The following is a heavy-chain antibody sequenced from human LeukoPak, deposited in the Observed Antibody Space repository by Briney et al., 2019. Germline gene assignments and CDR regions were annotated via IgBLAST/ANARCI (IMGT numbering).Heavy chain of an antibody. Sequence: SETLSLTCTVSGGSISSSSYYWGWIRQPPGKGLEWIGSIYYSGSTYYNPSLKSRVTISVDTSKNQFSLKLSPVTAADTAVYYCARGGGSWYRYFDYWGQGTLVTVSS. CDR1: GGSISSSSYY. V-gene: IGHV4-39*01. J-gene: IGHJ4*02. CDR3: ARGGGSWYRYFDY. D-gene: IGHD6-13*01. CDR2: IYYSGST.